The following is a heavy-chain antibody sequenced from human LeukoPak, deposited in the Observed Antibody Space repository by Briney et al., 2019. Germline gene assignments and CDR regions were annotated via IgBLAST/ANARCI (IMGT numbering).Heavy chain of an antibody. V-gene: IGHV3-11*01. CDR2: ISSSGSTI. D-gene: IGHD3-9*01. CDR1: GFTFSDYY. Sequence: PGGSLRLSCAASGFTFSDYYMSWIRQAPGKGLEWVSYISSSGSTIYYADSVKGRFTISRDNAKNSLYLQMNSLRAEDTAVYYCASDILTGSALDYWGQGTLVTVSS. J-gene: IGHJ4*02. CDR3: ASDILTGSALDY.